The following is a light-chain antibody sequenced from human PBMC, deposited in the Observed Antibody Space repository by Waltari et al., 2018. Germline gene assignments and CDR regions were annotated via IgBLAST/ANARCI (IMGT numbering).Light chain of an antibody. CDR1: QGISSY. CDR2: AAS. CDR3: QQLNSYLT. J-gene: IGKJ5*01. V-gene: IGKV1-9*01. Sequence: IQLTQSPSSLSASVADRVNITCRASQGISSYLAWYQQKPGKAPNLLIYAASTLQSGVPSRFSGSGSGTDFTLTISSLQPEDFATYYCQQLNSYLTFGQGTRL.